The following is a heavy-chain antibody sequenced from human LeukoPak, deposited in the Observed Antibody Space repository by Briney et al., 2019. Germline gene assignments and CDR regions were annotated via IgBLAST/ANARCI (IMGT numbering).Heavy chain of an antibody. Sequence: SVQVSCKASGGTFSSYAISWVRQAPGQGLEGVGRIIPILGIANYARKFQGRVTITADKSTSTAYMELSSLRAEDTAVYYCARVLGRAGSWHFDYWGQGTLVTVSS. J-gene: IGHJ4*02. CDR2: IIPILGIA. CDR1: GGTFSSYA. V-gene: IGHV1-69*04. CDR3: ARVLGRAGSWHFDY. D-gene: IGHD6-13*01.